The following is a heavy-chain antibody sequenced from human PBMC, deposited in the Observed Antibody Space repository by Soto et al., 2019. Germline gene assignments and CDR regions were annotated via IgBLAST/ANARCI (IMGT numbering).Heavy chain of an antibody. D-gene: IGHD1-1*01. CDR2: ISSSGSAI. V-gene: IGHV3-11*01. CDR3: ARGPVMEADQIDY. J-gene: IGHJ4*02. CDR1: GFTFSDYY. Sequence: GGSLRLSCAASGFTFSDYYMSWIRQAPGKGLEWVSYISSSGSAIYYADSVKGRFTISRDNAKNSLYLQMNSLRAEDTAVYYCARGPVMEADQIDYWGQETLVTVSS.